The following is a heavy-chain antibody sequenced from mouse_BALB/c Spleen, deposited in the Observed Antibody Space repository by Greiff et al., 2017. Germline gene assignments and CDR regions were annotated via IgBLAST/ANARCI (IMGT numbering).Heavy chain of an antibody. CDR2: ISSGSSTI. Sequence: DVHLVESGGGLVQPGGSRKLSCAASGFTFSSFGMHWVRQAPEKGLEWVAYISSGSSTIYYADTVKGRFTISRDNPKNTLFLQMTSLRSEDTAMYYCARSGTLAMDYWGQGTSVTVSS. D-gene: IGHD4-1*01. V-gene: IGHV5-17*02. CDR1: GFTFSSFG. CDR3: ARSGTLAMDY. J-gene: IGHJ4*01.